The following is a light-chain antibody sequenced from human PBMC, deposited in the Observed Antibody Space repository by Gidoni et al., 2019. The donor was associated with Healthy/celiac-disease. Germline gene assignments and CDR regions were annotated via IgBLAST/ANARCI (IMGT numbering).Light chain of an antibody. Sequence: EIVLTQSPGTLSLSPGERATLSCRASQSVSSSYLAWYQQKPGQAPRLLIYGASSRATGIPDRFSGSGSGTDFTLTISRLEPEDFAVYYCQQYGSSPGWTFXQXTKVEIK. CDR1: QSVSSSY. CDR3: QQYGSSPGWT. V-gene: IGKV3-20*01. CDR2: GAS. J-gene: IGKJ1*01.